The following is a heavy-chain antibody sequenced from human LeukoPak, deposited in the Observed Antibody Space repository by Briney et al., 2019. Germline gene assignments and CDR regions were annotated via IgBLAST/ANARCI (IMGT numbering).Heavy chain of an antibody. CDR1: GGTFSGYG. V-gene: IGHV1-69*04. J-gene: IGHJ4*02. CDR2: IIPLLVIE. CDR3: ARESAYGCDS. D-gene: IGHD4-17*01. Sequence: ASVKVSCKASGGTFSGYGINWVRQAPGQGLEWMGRIIPLLVIEDYAQKFRGRVTLIADKSTSTAYMELHSLRSDDTAVYYCARESAYGCDSWGQGTLVTVSS.